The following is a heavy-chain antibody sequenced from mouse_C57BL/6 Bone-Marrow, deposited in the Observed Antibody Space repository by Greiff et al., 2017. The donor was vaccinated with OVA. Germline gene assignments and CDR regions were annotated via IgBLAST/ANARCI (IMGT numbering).Heavy chain of an antibody. CDR2: ILWYDDK. Sequence: QVTLTESGPGILQPSQTLRLTCSFSGFSLSTSNMGIGWIRQPSGKGLEWLAHILWYDDKYYNPFLKSRLTISKDTSNNLVILKITSLDTADTATYYCAQIARQLRLLVLFAYWGQGTLVTVSA. D-gene: IGHD3-2*02. CDR1: GFSLSTSNMG. J-gene: IGHJ3*01. CDR3: AQIARQLRLLVLFAY. V-gene: IGHV8-5*01.